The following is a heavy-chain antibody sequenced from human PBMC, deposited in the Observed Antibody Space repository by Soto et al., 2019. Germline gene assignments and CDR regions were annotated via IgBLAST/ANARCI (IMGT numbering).Heavy chain of an antibody. CDR3: ARHPSDYGHYFDY. CDR2: IYYSGST. CDR1: GGSISSSSYY. D-gene: IGHD4-17*01. V-gene: IGHV4-39*01. J-gene: IGHJ4*02. Sequence: SETLSLTCTVSGGSISSSSYYWGWIRQPPGKGLEWIGSIYYSGSTYYNPSLKSRVTISVDTSKNQFSLKLSSVTAADTAVYYCARHPSDYGHYFDYWGQGTLVTVSS.